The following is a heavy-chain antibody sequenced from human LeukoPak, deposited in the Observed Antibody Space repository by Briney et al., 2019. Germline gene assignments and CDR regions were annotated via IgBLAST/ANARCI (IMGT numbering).Heavy chain of an antibody. CDR2: IYYSGST. V-gene: IGHV4-59*01. D-gene: IGHD2-2*02. J-gene: IGHJ6*02. CDR3: ARMGYCSSTSCYTGAVYYYHGMDV. Sequence: SETLSLTCTVSGGSISSYYWSWIRQPPGKGLEWIGYIYYSGSTNYNPSLKSRVTISVDTSKNQFSLKLSSVTAADTAVYYCARMGYCSSTSCYTGAVYYYHGMDVWGQGTTVTVSS. CDR1: GGSISSYY.